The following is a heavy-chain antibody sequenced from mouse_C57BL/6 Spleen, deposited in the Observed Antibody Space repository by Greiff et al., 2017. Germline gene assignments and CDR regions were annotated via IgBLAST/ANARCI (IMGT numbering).Heavy chain of an antibody. Sequence: QVQLKESGAELMKPGASVKLSCKATGYTFTGYWIEWVKQRPGHGLEWIGEILPGSGSTNYNEKFKGKATFTADPSSNTAYMQLSSLTTEDSAIYYCARYGKLGRYCYFDVWGTGTTVTVSS. D-gene: IGHD4-1*01. V-gene: IGHV1-9*01. J-gene: IGHJ1*03. CDR2: ILPGSGST. CDR3: ARYGKLGRYCYFDV. CDR1: GYTFTGYW.